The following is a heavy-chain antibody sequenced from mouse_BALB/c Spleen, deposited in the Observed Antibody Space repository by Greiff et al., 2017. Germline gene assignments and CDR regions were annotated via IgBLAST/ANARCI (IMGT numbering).Heavy chain of an antibody. V-gene: IGHV14-3*02. CDR2: IDPANGNT. CDR1: GFNIKDTY. D-gene: IGHD1-1*01. J-gene: IGHJ2*01. CDR3: AREGDYYGSSYGYFDY. Sequence: EVQGVESGAELVKPGASVKLSCTASGFNIKDTYMHWVKQRPEQGLEWIGRIDPANGNTKYDPKFQGKATITADTSSNTAYLQLSSLTSEDTAVYYCAREGDYYGSSYGYFDYWGQGTTLTVSS.